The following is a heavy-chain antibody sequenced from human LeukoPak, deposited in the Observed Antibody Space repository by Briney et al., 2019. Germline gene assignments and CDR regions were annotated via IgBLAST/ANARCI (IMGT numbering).Heavy chain of an antibody. CDR1: GGSIRSYY. J-gene: IGHJ6*03. D-gene: IGHD2-2*01. CDR2: IYYSGST. CDR3: ARATRFVPAAIKGYYYMDV. V-gene: IGHV4-59*12. Sequence: KTSETLSLTCTVSGGSIRSYYWSWIRQPPGKGLEWIGYIYYSGSTNYNPSLKSRVTISVDTSKNQFSLRLTSVTAADTAVYYCARATRFVPAAIKGYYYMDVWGKGTTVTVSS.